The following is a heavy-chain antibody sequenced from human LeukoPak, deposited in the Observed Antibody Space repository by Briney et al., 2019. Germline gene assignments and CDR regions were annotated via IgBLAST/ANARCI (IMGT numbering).Heavy chain of an antibody. Sequence: SETLSLTCTVSGGSISSYYWSWIRQPPGKGLEWIGYIYYSGSTNYNPSLESRVTISVDTSKNQFSLKLSSVTAADTAVYYCARDPMTDAFDIWGQGTMVTVSP. J-gene: IGHJ3*02. CDR2: IYYSGST. CDR3: ARDPMTDAFDI. D-gene: IGHD3-22*01. CDR1: GGSISSYY. V-gene: IGHV4-59*01.